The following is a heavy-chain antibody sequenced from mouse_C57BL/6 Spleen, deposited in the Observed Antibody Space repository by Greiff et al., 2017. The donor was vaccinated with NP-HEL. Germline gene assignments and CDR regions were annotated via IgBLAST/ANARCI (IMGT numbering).Heavy chain of an antibody. Sequence: EVKLMESGPGLVKPSQSLSLTCSVTGYSITSGYYWNWIRQFPGNKLEWMGYISYDGSNNYNPSLKNRISITRDTSKNQFFLKLNAVTTEDTATYYCAREGYGNHGAMDYWGQGTSVTVSS. CDR2: ISYDGSN. J-gene: IGHJ4*01. CDR3: AREGYGNHGAMDY. CDR1: GYSITSGYY. D-gene: IGHD2-10*02. V-gene: IGHV3-6*01.